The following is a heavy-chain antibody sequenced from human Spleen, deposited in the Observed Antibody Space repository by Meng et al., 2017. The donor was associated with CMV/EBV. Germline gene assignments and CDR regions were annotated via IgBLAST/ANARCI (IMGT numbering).Heavy chain of an antibody. CDR2: INPDGGGT. J-gene: IGHJ6*02. V-gene: IGHV1-2*02. CDR3: ARDTRDCSSTSCYIWLYYYYGMDV. CDR1: GYTFIEYY. D-gene: IGHD2-2*02. Sequence: ASVKVSCKASGYTFIEYYIHWVRQAPGQGPEWMGWINPDGGGTIFAQKFQGRFTMTRDTSIRSAHMELSSLRSEDTAVYYCARDTRDCSSTSCYIWLYYYYGMDVWGQGTTVTVSS.